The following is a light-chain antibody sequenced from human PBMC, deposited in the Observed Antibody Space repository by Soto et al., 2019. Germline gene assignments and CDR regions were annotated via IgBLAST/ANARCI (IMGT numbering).Light chain of an antibody. CDR1: QGIANY. CDR2: AAS. CDR3: QKCKTAPFT. J-gene: IGKJ4*01. Sequence: DIQMTQSPSSLSASVGDRVTITCRASQGIANYLAWYQQKPGRVPKLLLYAASTLQSGVPSRFTGSGSGTDFTLTINSLQPEDVATYYCQKCKTAPFTFGGGTKVEIK. V-gene: IGKV1-27*01.